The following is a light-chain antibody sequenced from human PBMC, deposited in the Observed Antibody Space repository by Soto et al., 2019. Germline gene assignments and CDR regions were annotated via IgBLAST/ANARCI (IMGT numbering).Light chain of an antibody. CDR1: QGISSF. Sequence: DIQLTQSPSFLSASVGDRVTITCRASQGISSFLAWYQQKPGKAPKLLIYATSTLQSGVPSRFSGSGSGTEFTLTISSLQPEDFAAYYCQQLSSYPRTFGQGTQLEIK. V-gene: IGKV1-9*01. J-gene: IGKJ2*01. CDR3: QQLSSYPRT. CDR2: ATS.